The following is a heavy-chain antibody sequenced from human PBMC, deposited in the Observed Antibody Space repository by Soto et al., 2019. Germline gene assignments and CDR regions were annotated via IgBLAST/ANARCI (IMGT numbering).Heavy chain of an antibody. Sequence: LRLSCVASGFTFNSYSMNWVRQAPGKGLEWVSSISSANAYIYYADSVKGRFTISRDNARNSLYLQMNSLRAEDTAVYYCARDHLGSYGPVVGIDVWGQGTTVTVSS. V-gene: IGHV3-21*01. CDR1: GFTFNSYS. CDR2: ISSANAYI. CDR3: ARDHLGSYGPVVGIDV. J-gene: IGHJ6*02. D-gene: IGHD5-18*01.